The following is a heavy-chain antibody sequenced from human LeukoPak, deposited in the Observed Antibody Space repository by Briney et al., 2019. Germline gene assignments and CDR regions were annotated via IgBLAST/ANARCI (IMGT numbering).Heavy chain of an antibody. Sequence: GGSLRLSCAASGFTFSSYGMHWVRQAPGKGLEWVAFTRYDGSNKYYADSVKGRFTISRDNSKNTLYLQMNSLRAEDTAVYYCAKDKSGYSSTFDIWGQGTMVTVSS. V-gene: IGHV3-30*02. CDR2: TRYDGSNK. CDR3: AKDKSGYSSTFDI. D-gene: IGHD6-13*01. J-gene: IGHJ3*02. CDR1: GFTFSSYG.